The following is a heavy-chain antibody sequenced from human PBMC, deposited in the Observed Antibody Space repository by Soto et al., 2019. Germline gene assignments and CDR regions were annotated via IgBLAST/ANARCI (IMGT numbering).Heavy chain of an antibody. V-gene: IGHV3-30*03. CDR3: AAEGGDYVTGAEYFQH. J-gene: IGHJ1*01. D-gene: IGHD4-17*01. CDR1: GFTFSSYG. Sequence: GGSLRLSCAASGFTFSSYGMHWVRQAPGKGLEWVAVISYDGSNKYYADSVKGRFTISRDNSKNTLYLQMNSLRAEDTAVYYCAAEGGDYVTGAEYFQHWGQGTLVTVSS. CDR2: ISYDGSNK.